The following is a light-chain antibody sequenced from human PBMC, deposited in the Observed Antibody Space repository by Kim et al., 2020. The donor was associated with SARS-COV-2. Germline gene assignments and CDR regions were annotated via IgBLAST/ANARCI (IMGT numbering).Light chain of an antibody. V-gene: IGLV2-8*01. CDR3: SSYAGSDNV. J-gene: IGLJ1*01. Sequence: LTQPPSASGSPGQSVTMSCTGTSRDVGGYNFVSWYQQHAGKAPKLIIYEVSKRPSGVPDRFSGSKSGNTASLTVSGLQAEDEADYYCSSYAGSDNVFGTGTKVTVL. CDR1: SRDVGGYNF. CDR2: EVS.